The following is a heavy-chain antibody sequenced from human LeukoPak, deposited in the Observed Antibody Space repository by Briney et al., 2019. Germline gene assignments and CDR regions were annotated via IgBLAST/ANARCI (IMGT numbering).Heavy chain of an antibody. CDR3: ARDGGLGTYYYYGMDV. D-gene: IGHD1-14*01. CDR2: IYYTGST. J-gene: IGHJ6*02. CDR1: GGSLSTYY. V-gene: IGHV4-59*01. Sequence: PSETLSLTCTVSGGSLSTYYWSWIPQPPGEGLEWNGYIYYTGSTKYNPSLKSRVTISVDTSKNQFSLKLSSLTAADMAVYYCARDGGLGTYYYYGMDVWGQGTTVTVSS.